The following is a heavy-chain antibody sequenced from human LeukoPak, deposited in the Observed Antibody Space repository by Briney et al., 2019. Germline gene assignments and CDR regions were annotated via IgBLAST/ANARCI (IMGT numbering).Heavy chain of an antibody. CDR2: INSDGKMT. D-gene: IGHD2-21*02. CDR1: GFTFSSYW. V-gene: IGHV3-74*01. Sequence: GGSLRLSCAASGFTFSSYWMDWVRQAPGKGLVWVSGINSDGKMTRYAESVKGRFTISRDNAKNTLCLQMNSLRAEDTSVYYCARVGSTDSPHAFDIWGQGTMVTVSS. CDR3: ARVGSTDSPHAFDI. J-gene: IGHJ3*02.